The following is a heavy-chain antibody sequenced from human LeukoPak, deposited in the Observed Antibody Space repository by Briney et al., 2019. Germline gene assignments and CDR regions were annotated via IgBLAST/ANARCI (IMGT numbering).Heavy chain of an antibody. CDR1: GFTFSSYG. J-gene: IGHJ5*02. CDR3: AEYQGYSMDYVAA. Sequence: PGRSLRLSCAASGFTFSSYGMYWVRQAPGKGLEWVVVISNDGDNHYYADFVKGRFTIATDDAKTTLYLQMNSLRPGDTAMYYCAEYQGYSMDYVAAWGQGALVTVST. CDR2: ISNDGDNH. V-gene: IGHV3-30*18. D-gene: IGHD3-10*02.